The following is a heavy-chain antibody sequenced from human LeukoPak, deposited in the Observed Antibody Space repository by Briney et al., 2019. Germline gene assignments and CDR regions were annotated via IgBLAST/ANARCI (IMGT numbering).Heavy chain of an antibody. CDR2: IYYSGST. D-gene: IGHD1-20*01. V-gene: IGHV4-59*01. Sequence: SETLSLTYTVSGGSISSYYWSWIRQPPGKGLEWIGYIYYSGSTNYNPSLKSRVTISVDTSKNQFSLKLSSVTAADTAVYYCARELNWNPEGAFDAFDIWGQGTMVTVSS. CDR3: ARELNWNPEGAFDAFDI. J-gene: IGHJ3*02. CDR1: GGSISSYY.